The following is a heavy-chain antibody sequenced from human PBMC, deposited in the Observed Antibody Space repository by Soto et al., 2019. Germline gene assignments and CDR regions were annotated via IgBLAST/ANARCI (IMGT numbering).Heavy chain of an antibody. CDR2: IIPIFGTA. CDR1: GGTFSSYA. V-gene: IGHV1-69*12. Sequence: QVQLVQSGAEVKKPGSSVKVSCKASGGTFSSYAISWVRHAPGQCLEWIGGIIPIFGTANYAQKFQGRGTIPEDEAPSTAYRELSSLRSEDTAVYYCARDSDRHESYFDYWGQGTLVTVSS. CDR3: ARDSDRHESYFDY. J-gene: IGHJ4*02.